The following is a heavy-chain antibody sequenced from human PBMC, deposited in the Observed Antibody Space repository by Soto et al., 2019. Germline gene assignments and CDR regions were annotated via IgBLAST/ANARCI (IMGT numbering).Heavy chain of an antibody. V-gene: IGHV4-34*01. CDR1: GGSFSGYY. CDR2: INHSGST. Sequence: SETLSLTCAVYGGSFSGYYWSWIRQPPGKGLEWIGEINHSGSTNYNPSLKSRVTISVDTSKNQFSLKLSSVTAADTAVYYCASQSSGSYYFPPYYWGQGTLVTVSS. CDR3: ASQSSGSYYFPPYY. D-gene: IGHD3-10*01. J-gene: IGHJ4*02.